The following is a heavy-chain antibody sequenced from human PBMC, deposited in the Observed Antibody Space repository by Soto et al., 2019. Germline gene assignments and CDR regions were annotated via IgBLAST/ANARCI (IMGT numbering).Heavy chain of an antibody. J-gene: IGHJ4*02. Sequence: EVQLVESGGGLVQPGGSLRLSCAASGFSFSSYEMNWVRQAPGKGLEWVSYISSGGTLIYYADSVKGRFTISRDNAKNSLYLQMNSLRADDTALYYCARDQRATGVTLLDYWGQGTLVAVSS. CDR2: ISSGGTLI. V-gene: IGHV3-48*03. D-gene: IGHD1-26*01. CDR1: GFSFSSYE. CDR3: ARDQRATGVTLLDY.